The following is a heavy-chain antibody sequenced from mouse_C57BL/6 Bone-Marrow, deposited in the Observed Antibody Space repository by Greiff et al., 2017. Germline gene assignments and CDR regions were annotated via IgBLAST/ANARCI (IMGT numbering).Heavy chain of an antibody. D-gene: IGHD2-3*01. J-gene: IGHJ1*03. CDR1: GFTFSSYA. CDR2: ISAGGSYT. Sequence: EVQLVESGGGLVKPGGSLKFSCAASGFTFSSYAMSWVRQTPEKRLEWVATISAGGSYTYYPDNVKGRFTISRDNAKNNQYLQMSHLKSEDTAMYCCARDLFDDPDVWGTGTTVTVSS. CDR3: ARDLFDDPDV. V-gene: IGHV5-4*01.